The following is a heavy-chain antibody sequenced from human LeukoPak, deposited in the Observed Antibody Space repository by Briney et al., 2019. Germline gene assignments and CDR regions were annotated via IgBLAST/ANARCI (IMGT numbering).Heavy chain of an antibody. CDR1: GFTFSSYS. D-gene: IGHD3-3*01. CDR2: ISSSGSTI. J-gene: IGHJ4*02. CDR3: AKEIRFLEWCFDY. V-gene: IGHV3-48*04. Sequence: GGSLRLSCAASGFTFSSYSMNWVRQAPGKGLEWVSYISSSGSTIYYADSVKGRFTISRDNAKNSLYLQMNSLRAEDTAVYYCAKEIRFLEWCFDYWGQGTLVTVSS.